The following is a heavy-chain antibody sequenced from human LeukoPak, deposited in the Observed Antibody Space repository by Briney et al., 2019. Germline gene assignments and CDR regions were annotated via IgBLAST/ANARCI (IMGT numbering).Heavy chain of an antibody. CDR2: VYHSGDT. CDR3: ARGEERGSGTVHFDY. V-gene: IGHV4-4*02. D-gene: IGHD3-10*01. J-gene: IGHJ4*02. CDR1: GGSISRSNW. Sequence: SETLSLTCAVSGGSISRSNWWSWVRQPPGKGLEWIGEVYHSGDTNYNPSLKSRVTISADKSNNQFSLRLNSVTAADTAVFYCARGEERGSGTVHFDYWGLGIPVTVSS.